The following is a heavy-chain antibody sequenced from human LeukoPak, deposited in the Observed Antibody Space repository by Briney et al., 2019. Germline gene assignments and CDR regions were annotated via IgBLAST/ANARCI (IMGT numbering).Heavy chain of an antibody. CDR2: ISSSSSYI. CDR3: ARTYYDFWSGYPPDY. D-gene: IGHD3-3*01. V-gene: IGHV3-21*01. Sequence: PGGSLRLSCAASGFTFSSYSMNWVRQAPGKGLEWVSSISSSSSYICYADSVKGRFTIPRDNAKNSLYLQMNSLRAEDTAVYYCARTYYDFWSGYPPDYWGQGTLVTVSS. CDR1: GFTFSSYS. J-gene: IGHJ4*02.